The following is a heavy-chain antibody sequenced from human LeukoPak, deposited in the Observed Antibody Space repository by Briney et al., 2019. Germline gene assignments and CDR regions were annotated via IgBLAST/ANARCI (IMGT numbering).Heavy chain of an antibody. Sequence: GGSLRLSCAASGVTFSSYAMSWVRQAPGKGLEWVSAISGSGGSTYYADSVKGRFTISRDNSKNTLYLQMNSLRAEDTAVYYCAKVVRGDTMIVVVITTGEAYFDYWGQGTLVTVSS. CDR2: ISGSGGST. V-gene: IGHV3-23*01. D-gene: IGHD3-22*01. J-gene: IGHJ4*02. CDR1: GVTFSSYA. CDR3: AKVVRGDTMIVVVITTGEAYFDY.